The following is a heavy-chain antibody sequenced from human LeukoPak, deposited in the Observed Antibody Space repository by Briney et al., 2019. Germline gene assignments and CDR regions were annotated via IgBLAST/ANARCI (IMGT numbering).Heavy chain of an antibody. V-gene: IGHV1-24*01. CDR3: ATVGARYYDSSGYYNWFGP. Sequence: ASVKVSCKVSGYTLTELSMHWVRQAPGKGLEWMGGFDPEDGEAIYAQKFQGRVTMTEDTSTDTAYMELSSLRSEDTAVYYCATVGARYYDSSGYYNWFGPWGQGTLVTVSS. D-gene: IGHD3-22*01. CDR2: FDPEDGEA. J-gene: IGHJ5*02. CDR1: GYTLTELS.